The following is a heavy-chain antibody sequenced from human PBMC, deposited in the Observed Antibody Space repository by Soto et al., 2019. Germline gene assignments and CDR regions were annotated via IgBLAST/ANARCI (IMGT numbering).Heavy chain of an antibody. CDR1: GYTFTGYY. J-gene: IGHJ4*02. CDR3: ARGHVSSSPAALYYFDY. D-gene: IGHD6-6*01. CDR2: INPNSGGT. Sequence: QVQLVQSGAEVKKPGASVKVSCKASGYTFTGYYMHWVRQSPGQGLEWMGWINPNSGGTNYAQKFQGWVTMTRETSISTAYMELSRLRSDDTAVYYCARGHVSSSPAALYYFDYWVEGTLVTVSS. V-gene: IGHV1-2*04.